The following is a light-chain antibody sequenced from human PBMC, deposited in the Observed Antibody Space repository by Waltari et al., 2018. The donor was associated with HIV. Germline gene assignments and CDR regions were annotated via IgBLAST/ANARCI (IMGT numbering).Light chain of an antibody. CDR1: QGISRL. Sequence: IKLTRSPSFLPAPLGDRVTITCRASQGISRLLAWYQQKPGKPPNLLINAASTLQSGVPSRFSGSGSGTEFTLTISSLQPEDFATYFCQHLDTYPITFGQGTRLDIE. J-gene: IGKJ5*01. V-gene: IGKV1-9*01. CDR2: AAS. CDR3: QHLDTYPIT.